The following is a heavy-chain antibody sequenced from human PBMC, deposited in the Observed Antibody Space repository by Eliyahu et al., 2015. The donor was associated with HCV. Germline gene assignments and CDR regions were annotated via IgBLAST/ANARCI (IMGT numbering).Heavy chain of an antibody. Sequence: EVQLVESGGGLIQPGESLRLSCAASGFTVSGNYMSWVRQAPGKRLEWVSLIDIGDGTHYADSVKDRFTISRDNLKNMMYLQMNNLRADDTAAYYCTRDLNIWGRGTLVTVSS. CDR2: IDIGDGT. V-gene: IGHV3-53*01. CDR1: GFTVSGNY. CDR3: TRDLNI. J-gene: IGHJ4*02.